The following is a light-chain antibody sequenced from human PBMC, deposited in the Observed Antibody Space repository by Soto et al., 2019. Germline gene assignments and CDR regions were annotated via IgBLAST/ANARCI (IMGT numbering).Light chain of an antibody. J-gene: IGKJ5*01. Sequence: EVVMTQSPASLSASPGERVTLSCRASQNIRSSLAWYQQRPGQAPRLLIYDASTRATGIPPRFSGGGSGTEFTVTISSLQSEDFAVYYCQQYNNWPTFGQGTRLEIK. V-gene: IGKV3-15*01. CDR3: QQYNNWPT. CDR1: QNIRSS. CDR2: DAS.